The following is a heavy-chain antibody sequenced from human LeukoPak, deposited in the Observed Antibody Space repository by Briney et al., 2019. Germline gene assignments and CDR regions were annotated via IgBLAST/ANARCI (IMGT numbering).Heavy chain of an antibody. V-gene: IGHV3-33*01. J-gene: IGHJ3*02. Sequence: PGGSLRLSCAASGFTFSSYGMHWVRQAPGKGLEWVAVIWYDGSNKYYADSVKGRFTISRDNSKNTLYLQMNSLRAEDTAVYYCARERGAPGAFDIWGQGTMVTVSS. CDR3: ARERGAPGAFDI. D-gene: IGHD1-14*01. CDR1: GFTFSSYG. CDR2: IWYDGSNK.